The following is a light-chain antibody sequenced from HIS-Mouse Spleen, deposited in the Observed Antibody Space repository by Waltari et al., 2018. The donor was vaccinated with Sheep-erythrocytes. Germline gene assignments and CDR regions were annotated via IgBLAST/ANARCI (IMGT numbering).Light chain of an antibody. J-gene: IGLJ3*02. CDR1: SSDVGSYNL. V-gene: IGLV2-23*01. Sequence: QSALTQPASVSGSPGQSITISCTGTSSDVGSYNLVSWYQQHPGKAPKLMIYEGSKRPSVVSNGSSGSKSGNTASLTISGLQAEDEADYYCCSYAGSSTWVFGGGTKLTVL. CDR2: EGS. CDR3: CSYAGSSTWV.